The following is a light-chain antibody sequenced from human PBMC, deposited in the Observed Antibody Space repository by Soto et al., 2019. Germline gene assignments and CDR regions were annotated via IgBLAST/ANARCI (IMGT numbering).Light chain of an antibody. V-gene: IGLV2-14*03. CDR1: SSDIGAHDY. CDR2: EVS. CDR3: SSYTSSRTGF. Sequence: QSVLAQPASVSGSPGQSIAISCTGTSSDIGAHDYVSWYQQFPDKPPKLIIYEVSHRPSGGSDRFSCSKSVNTATLPFSRLRAEEGVIYYCSSYTSSRTGFFGRGTKVTAL. J-gene: IGLJ1*01.